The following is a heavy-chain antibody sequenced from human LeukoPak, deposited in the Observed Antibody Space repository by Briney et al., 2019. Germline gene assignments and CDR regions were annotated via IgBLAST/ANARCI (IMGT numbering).Heavy chain of an antibody. Sequence: SETLSLTCTVSGGSISSSPYYWGWIRQPPGKGLEWIGSIYYSGSTYYNPSLKSRATISVDTSKNQFSLKLSSVTAADTALYYCASIAYSYYGMDVWGQGTTVTVSS. D-gene: IGHD3-16*02. CDR1: GGSISSSPYY. CDR2: IYYSGST. CDR3: ASIAYSYYGMDV. J-gene: IGHJ6*02. V-gene: IGHV4-39*01.